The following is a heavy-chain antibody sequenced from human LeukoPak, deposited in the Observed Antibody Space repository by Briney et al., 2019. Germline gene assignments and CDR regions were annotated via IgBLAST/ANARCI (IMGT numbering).Heavy chain of an antibody. D-gene: IGHD3-10*01. V-gene: IGHV3-11*01. CDR2: ISRSGDTR. Sequence: PGGSLRLSCVASGFTFTDHHMSWIRQAPGKGLEWVSYISRSGDTRDYADSVKGRFTVSRDNAQNSVFLQMNSLRGEDTAMYYCARRIFYGSGSPKLDSWGQGALVTVSS. CDR3: ARRIFYGSGSPKLDS. J-gene: IGHJ4*02. CDR1: GFTFTDHH.